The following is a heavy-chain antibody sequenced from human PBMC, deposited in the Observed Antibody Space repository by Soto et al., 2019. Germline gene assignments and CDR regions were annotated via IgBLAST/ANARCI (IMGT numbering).Heavy chain of an antibody. Sequence: GGSLRLSCAASGFTFSSYAMSWVRQAPGKGLEWVSAISGSGGSTYYADSVKGRFTISRDNSKNTLYLQMNSLRAEDTAVYYCAKDSVLRFLEWLFPSIDYWGQGTLVTVSS. J-gene: IGHJ4*02. V-gene: IGHV3-23*01. CDR1: GFTFSSYA. CDR3: AKDSVLRFLEWLFPSIDY. D-gene: IGHD3-3*01. CDR2: ISGSGGST.